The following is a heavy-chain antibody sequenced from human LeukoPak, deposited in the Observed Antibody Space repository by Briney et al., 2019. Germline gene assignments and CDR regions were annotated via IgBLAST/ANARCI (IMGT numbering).Heavy chain of an antibody. CDR2: ISAYNGNT. Sequence: ASVKVSCKASGYTFTSYGISWVRQAPGQGLEWMGWISAYNGNTNYAQKLQGRVTMTTDTSTSTVYMELSSLRSEDTAVYYCARQIWSGPDCSSTSCYGGDAFDIWGQGTMVTVSS. D-gene: IGHD2-2*01. V-gene: IGHV1-18*01. CDR1: GYTFTSYG. CDR3: ARQIWSGPDCSSTSCYGGDAFDI. J-gene: IGHJ3*02.